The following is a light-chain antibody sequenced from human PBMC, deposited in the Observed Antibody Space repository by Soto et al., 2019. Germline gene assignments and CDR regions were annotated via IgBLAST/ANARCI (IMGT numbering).Light chain of an antibody. CDR2: DTS. CDR3: QQYGHSLWT. CDR1: QSVSIH. Sequence: EIVLTQSPGTLSLSTGERATLSCRASQSVSIHLAWYQQKPGQAPRLLIYDTSTRATGIPARFGGSGSGTDFTLTISRLEPEDYAVYYCQQYGHSLWTFGQGTKVDI. J-gene: IGKJ1*01. V-gene: IGKV3-20*01.